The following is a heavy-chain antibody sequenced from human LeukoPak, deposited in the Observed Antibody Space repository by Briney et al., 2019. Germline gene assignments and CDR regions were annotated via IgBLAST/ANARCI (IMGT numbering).Heavy chain of an antibody. CDR1: GFTFSNYW. Sequence: GGSLRLSCAASGFTFSNYWMTWVRQAPGKGLEWVANIKTDGSEQNSANSVKGRFTISRDNAKNSLFLQMNSLRADDTAVYYCARGRGDAFDIWGQGTMVTVSS. D-gene: IGHD3-10*01. CDR2: IKTDGSEQ. V-gene: IGHV3-7*01. CDR3: ARGRGDAFDI. J-gene: IGHJ3*02.